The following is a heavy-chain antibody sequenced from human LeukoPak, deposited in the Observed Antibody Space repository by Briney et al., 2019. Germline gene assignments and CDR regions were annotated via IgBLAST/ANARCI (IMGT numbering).Heavy chain of an antibody. CDR2: IYYSGST. D-gene: IGHD2-15*01. Sequence: KPSETLSLTCTVSGGSISSYYWSWIRQPPGKGLEWIGYIYYSGSTNYNPSLKSRVTISVDTSKNQFSLKLSSVTAADTAVYYCARLAVAATYEVDYWGQGTLVTVSS. CDR1: GGSISSYY. V-gene: IGHV4-59*08. J-gene: IGHJ4*02. CDR3: ARLAVAATYEVDY.